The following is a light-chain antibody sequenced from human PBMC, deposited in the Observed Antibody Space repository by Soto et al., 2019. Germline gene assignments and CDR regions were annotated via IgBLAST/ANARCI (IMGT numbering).Light chain of an antibody. CDR3: QQYNGYSRT. Sequence: EIVLTQSPGTLSLAPGERATLSCRASQSVSSSYLAWYQQKPGQAPRLLIYGASIMATGIPDRFSGSGSGTDFTLTISRLEPEDVATYYGQQYNGYSRTVGQGPKVDIK. CDR1: QSVSSSY. CDR2: GAS. V-gene: IGKV3-20*01. J-gene: IGKJ1*01.